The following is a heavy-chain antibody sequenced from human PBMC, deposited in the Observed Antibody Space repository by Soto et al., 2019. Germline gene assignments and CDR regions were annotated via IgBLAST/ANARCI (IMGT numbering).Heavy chain of an antibody. Sequence: SQTLSLTCAISGDSVSSNSAAWNWIRQSPSRGLEWLGRTYYRSKWYNDYAVSVKSRITINPDTSKNQFSLQLNSVTPEDTAVYYCARWTVPGPHTNYSSGLDVSAQPTTVTVYS. CDR1: GDSVSSNSAA. V-gene: IGHV6-1*01. CDR2: TYYRSKWYN. D-gene: IGHD2-2*01. J-gene: IGHJ6*02. CDR3: ARWTVPGPHTNYSSGLDV.